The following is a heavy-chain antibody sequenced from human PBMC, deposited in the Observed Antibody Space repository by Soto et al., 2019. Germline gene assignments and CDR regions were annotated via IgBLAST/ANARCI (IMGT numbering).Heavy chain of an antibody. CDR1: GFTFSDAW. CDR3: TTGSLFTGQLVRMDN. CDR2: IKSKIDGGTT. D-gene: IGHD3-9*01. V-gene: IGHV3-15*07. Sequence: PGGSLRLSCAASGFTFSDAWINWVRQAPGKGLEWVGRIKSKIDGGTTDFAAPVKGRFAISRDDSRDMVYMEMYSLKTDDTAVYYCTTGSLFTGQLVRMDNWGHGTLVTVSS. J-gene: IGHJ4*01.